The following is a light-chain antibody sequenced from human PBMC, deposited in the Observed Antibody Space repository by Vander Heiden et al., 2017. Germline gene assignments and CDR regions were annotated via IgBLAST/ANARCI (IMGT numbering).Light chain of an antibody. CDR1: QSVSSTY. J-gene: IGKJ2*01. CDR2: DAS. Sequence: EIVLTQSPGTLSLSPGERATLSCRASQSVSSTYLAWYQQKPGQAPRLLIYDASNRATGIPDRFSGSGYGTDFTLTISRLDPEDFAVYYCQQYGSSPPVTFGQGTKLEIK. V-gene: IGKV3-20*01. CDR3: QQYGSSPPVT.